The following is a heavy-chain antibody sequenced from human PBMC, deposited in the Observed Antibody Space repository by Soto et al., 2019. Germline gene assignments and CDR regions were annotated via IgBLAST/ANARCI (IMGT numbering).Heavy chain of an antibody. D-gene: IGHD2-2*01. CDR2: ISLYSDGT. Sequence: QVQLVQSGGEVKRPGASVKVSCKTSGYTFSNYGITWVRQAPGQPLEWLGWISLYSDGTNYAQKFQGRVSMTTDTSTTTAYMELRSLRSXXXXXXYCARVVPGAEAWFGPWGQGTLVTV. CDR3: ARVVPGAEAWFGP. V-gene: IGHV1-18*01. J-gene: IGHJ5*02. CDR1: GYTFSNYG.